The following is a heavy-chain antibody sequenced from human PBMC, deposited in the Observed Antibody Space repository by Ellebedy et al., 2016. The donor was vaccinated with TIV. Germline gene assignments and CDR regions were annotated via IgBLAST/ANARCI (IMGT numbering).Heavy chain of an antibody. CDR3: ARDRVASIAAAGIFDY. J-gene: IGHJ4*02. CDR2: INPNSGGT. V-gene: IGHV1-2*02. D-gene: IGHD6-13*01. Sequence: AASVKVSCKASGYTFTGYYMHWVRQAPGQGLEWMGWINPNSGGTNYAQKFQGRVTMTRDTSISTAYMELSRLRSDDTAVYYCARDRVASIAAAGIFDYWGQGTLVTVSS. CDR1: GYTFTGYY.